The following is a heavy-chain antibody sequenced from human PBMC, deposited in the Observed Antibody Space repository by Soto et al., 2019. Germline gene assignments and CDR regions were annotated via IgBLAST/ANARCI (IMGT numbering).Heavy chain of an antibody. J-gene: IGHJ6*02. CDR1: GYTFTSYA. CDR2: INAGNGNT. CDR3: ASRILRESGYYYYYGMDV. Sequence: ASVKVSCKASGYTFTSYAMHWVRQAPGQRLEWMGWINAGNGNTKYSQKFQGRVTITRDTSASTAYMELSSLRSEDTAVYYCASRILRESGYYYYYGMDVWGQGTTVTVSS. D-gene: IGHD5-18*01. V-gene: IGHV1-3*01.